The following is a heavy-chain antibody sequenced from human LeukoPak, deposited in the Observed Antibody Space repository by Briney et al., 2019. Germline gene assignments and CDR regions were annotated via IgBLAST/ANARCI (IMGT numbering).Heavy chain of an antibody. CDR2: ISYDGSNK. Sequence: GGSLRLSCAASGFTFSSYGMHWVRQAPGKGLEWVAVISYDGSNKYYADSVKGRFTISRDNSKNTLYLQMNSLRAEDTAAYYCAKDSDRGFFDYWGQGTLVTVSS. CDR3: AKDSDRGFFDY. D-gene: IGHD3-16*01. CDR1: GFTFSSYG. J-gene: IGHJ4*02. V-gene: IGHV3-30*18.